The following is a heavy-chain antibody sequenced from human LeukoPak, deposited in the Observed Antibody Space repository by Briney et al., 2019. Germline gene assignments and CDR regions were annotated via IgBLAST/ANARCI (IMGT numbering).Heavy chain of an antibody. D-gene: IGHD2-2*01. CDR2: IKSKTDGGTT. CDR1: GFTFSNAW. CDR3: TTLLIGYCGSTSCFNWFDP. J-gene: IGHJ5*02. Sequence: GGSLRLSCAASGFTFSNAWMSWVRQAPGKGLEWVGRIKSKTDGGTTDYAAPVKGRFTISRDDSKNTLYLQMNSLKTEDTAVYYCTTLLIGYCGSTSCFNWFDPWGQGTLVTVSS. V-gene: IGHV3-15*01.